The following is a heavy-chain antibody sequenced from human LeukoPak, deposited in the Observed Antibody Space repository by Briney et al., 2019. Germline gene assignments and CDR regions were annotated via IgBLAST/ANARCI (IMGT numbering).Heavy chain of an antibody. CDR3: AKGPAMVRGTFDP. D-gene: IGHD3-10*01. Sequence: GGSLRLSCAASGFTFSSYWMSWVRQAPGKGLEWVAFIRYDGRNKYYADSVKGRFTISRDYSKNTLYLQMNSLRTEETAVYYCAKGPAMVRGTFDPWGQGTLVTVSS. CDR2: IRYDGRNK. J-gene: IGHJ5*02. CDR1: GFTFSSYW. V-gene: IGHV3-30*02.